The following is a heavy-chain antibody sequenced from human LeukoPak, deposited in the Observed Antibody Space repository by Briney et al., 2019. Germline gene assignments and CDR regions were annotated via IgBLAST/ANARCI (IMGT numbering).Heavy chain of an antibody. Sequence: PSETLSLTCTVSGGSISSYYWSWIRQPPGKELEWIGYIYYSGSTNYNPSLKSRVTISVDTSKNQFSLKLSSVTAADTAVYYCARANYDSSGYYEYYFDYWGQGTLVTVSS. V-gene: IGHV4-59*01. D-gene: IGHD3-22*01. CDR1: GGSISSYY. J-gene: IGHJ4*02. CDR3: ARANYDSSGYYEYYFDY. CDR2: IYYSGST.